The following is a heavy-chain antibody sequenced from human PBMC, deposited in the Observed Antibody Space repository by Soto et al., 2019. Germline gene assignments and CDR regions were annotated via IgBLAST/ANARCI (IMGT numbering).Heavy chain of an antibody. CDR2: ITVGGDVT. V-gene: IGHV3-23*01. D-gene: IGHD4-17*01. CDR3: MRDPNGDYIGAFDS. J-gene: IGHJ3*01. Sequence: PGGSLRVSCVASGFAFSAYAMTWVGQAPGGGRGWVSSITVGGDVTTYADSVRGRFTISRDNSKNTLYLQMNSLRAEDTAVYYCMRDPNGDYIGAFDSWGQGTLVSVSS. CDR1: GFAFSAYA.